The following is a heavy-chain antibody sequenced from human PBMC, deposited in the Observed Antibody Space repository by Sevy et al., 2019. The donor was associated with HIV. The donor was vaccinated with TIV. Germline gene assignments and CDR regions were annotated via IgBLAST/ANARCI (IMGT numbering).Heavy chain of an antibody. Sequence: GGSLRLSCAASGFTFNNAWMSWVRQAPGKGLEWIGRIKNKPDGGTTDYAAPVKGRFTISSDDSKNTLYLQMNSLKTKDTAVYYCCTEGNVLLAEGWGHWFDPWGQGTLVTVSS. CDR3: CTEGNVLLAEGWGHWFDP. CDR1: GFTFNNAW. V-gene: IGHV3-15*01. D-gene: IGHD2-8*01. CDR2: IKNKPDGGTT. J-gene: IGHJ5*02.